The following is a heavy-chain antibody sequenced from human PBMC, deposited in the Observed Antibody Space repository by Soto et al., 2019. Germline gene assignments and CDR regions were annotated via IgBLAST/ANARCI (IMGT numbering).Heavy chain of an antibody. CDR3: VRTRDPVSTAYRGRDAFDD. J-gene: IGHJ3*01. CDR2: INPSGGST. CDR1: GYTFTSYY. V-gene: IGHV1-46*01. Sequence: GASVKVSCKASGYTFTSYYMHWVRQAPGQGLEWMGIINPSGGSTSYAQKFQGRVTISADKPISTAYLEWSSLTASDTAMYYCVRTRDPVSTAYRGRDAFDDWGQGTKVTVSS. D-gene: IGHD3-9*01.